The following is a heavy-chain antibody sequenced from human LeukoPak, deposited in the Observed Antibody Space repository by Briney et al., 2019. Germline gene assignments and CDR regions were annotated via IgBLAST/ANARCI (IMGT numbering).Heavy chain of an antibody. J-gene: IGHJ3*02. Sequence: SETLSLTCTVSGGSISSHFWSWIRQSPEKGLEWIGHIDYSGSTNSNPSLKSRVTMSVDTSKNQLSLRLSSVTAADTAVYFCARADRSDYYSAPNAFDIWGQGTMVAVSS. D-gene: IGHD3-22*01. CDR1: GGSISSHF. CDR2: IDYSGST. CDR3: ARADRSDYYSAPNAFDI. V-gene: IGHV4-59*11.